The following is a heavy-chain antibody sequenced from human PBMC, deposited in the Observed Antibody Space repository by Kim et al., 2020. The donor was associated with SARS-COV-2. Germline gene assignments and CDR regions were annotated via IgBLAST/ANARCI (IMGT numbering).Heavy chain of an antibody. CDR3: ARARTGYSYGNKFDY. V-gene: IGHV1-69*13. D-gene: IGHD5-18*01. J-gene: IGHJ4*02. Sequence: SVKVSCKASGGTFSSYAISWVRQAPGQGLEWMGGIIPIFGTANYAQKFQGRVTITADESTSTAYMELSSLRSEDTAVYYCARARTGYSYGNKFDYWGQGTLVTLSS. CDR2: IIPIFGTA. CDR1: GGTFSSYA.